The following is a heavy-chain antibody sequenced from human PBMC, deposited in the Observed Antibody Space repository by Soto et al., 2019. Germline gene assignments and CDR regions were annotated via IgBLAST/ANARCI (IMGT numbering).Heavy chain of an antibody. CDR3: AHKGGGDRILDY. J-gene: IGHJ4*02. Sequence: SGPTLVNPTQTLTLTCTFSGFSLSTSGVGVGWIRQPPGKALEWLAIVYWDDSKRYGPSLKSRLTITKDTSKNQVVLTMTNMEPVDTATYYCAHKGGGDRILDYWGQGTLVTVS. CDR1: GFSLSTSGVG. D-gene: IGHD3-16*01. CDR2: VYWDDSK. V-gene: IGHV2-5*05.